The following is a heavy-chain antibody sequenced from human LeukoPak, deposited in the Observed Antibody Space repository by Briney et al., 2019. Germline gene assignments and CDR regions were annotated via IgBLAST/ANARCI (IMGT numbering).Heavy chain of an antibody. CDR3: ARNSRVASTSGLNY. V-gene: IGHV1-18*01. CDR2: ISAYNGNT. J-gene: IGHJ4*02. Sequence: ASVKVSCKASGYTFTSYGISWVRQAPGQGLEWMGWISAYNGNTNYARKLQGRVTMTTDTSTSTAYMELSSLRSDDTALYYCARNSRVASTSGLNYWGQGTLVTVSS. D-gene: IGHD4-23*01. CDR1: GYTFTSYG.